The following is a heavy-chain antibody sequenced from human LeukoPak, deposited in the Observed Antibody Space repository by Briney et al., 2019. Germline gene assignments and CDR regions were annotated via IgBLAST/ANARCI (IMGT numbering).Heavy chain of an antibody. J-gene: IGHJ5*02. Sequence: ASVKVSCKASVYTFTSYYMHWVRQAPGQGLEWMGIINPSGGSTSYAQKFQGRVTMTRDTSTSTVYMELSSLRSEDTAVYYCARDGARGAVAGGFDPWGQGTLVTVSS. CDR2: INPSGGST. V-gene: IGHV1-46*01. CDR3: ARDGARGAVAGGFDP. D-gene: IGHD6-19*01. CDR1: VYTFTSYY.